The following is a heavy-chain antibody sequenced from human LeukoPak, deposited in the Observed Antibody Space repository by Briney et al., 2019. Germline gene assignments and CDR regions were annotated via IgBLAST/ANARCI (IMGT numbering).Heavy chain of an antibody. D-gene: IGHD6-13*01. Sequence: ASVKVSCKASGDTFSSYGISWVRQAPGKGLEWMGGFDPEDGETIYAQKFQGRVTMTEDTSTDTAYMELSSLRSEDTAVYYCATTTLMILSSSWYSKPQSPSTNHAFDIWGQGTMVTVSS. J-gene: IGHJ3*02. CDR2: FDPEDGET. V-gene: IGHV1-24*01. CDR1: GDTFSSYG. CDR3: ATTTLMILSSSWYSKPQSPSTNHAFDI.